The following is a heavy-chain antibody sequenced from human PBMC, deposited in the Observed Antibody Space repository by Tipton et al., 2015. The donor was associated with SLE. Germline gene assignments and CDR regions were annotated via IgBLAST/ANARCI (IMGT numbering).Heavy chain of an antibody. CDR2: NYHSGST. CDR3: AGAVTFGGVRVWFDP. CDR1: GYSIRRGYS. J-gene: IGHJ5*02. V-gene: IGHV4-38-2*01. Sequence: TLSLTCAVSGYSIRRGYSWGWFRPPPGKGLGWVGGNYHSGSTNYNPPLQSRVTISVDTPENQFSLKLSSVTAADTAVYYCAGAVTFGGVRVWFDPWGQGTLVTVSS. D-gene: IGHD3-16*01.